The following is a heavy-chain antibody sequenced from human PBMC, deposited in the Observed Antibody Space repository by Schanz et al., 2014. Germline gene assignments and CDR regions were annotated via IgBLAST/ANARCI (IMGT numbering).Heavy chain of an antibody. CDR1: GFSFSRYG. Sequence: VLLVESGGGVVQPGTSLRLSCTISGFSFSRYGMHWVRQAPGKGLEWVAVISSDETVTYYVDSVKGRFTISRDNSKNTLYLQMSSLKTEDTAVYYCAKIGYGGLLNYYIDHWGQGTLVTVSS. CDR3: AKIGYGGLLNYYIDH. J-gene: IGHJ4*02. CDR2: ISSDETVT. D-gene: IGHD3-16*01. V-gene: IGHV3-30*18.